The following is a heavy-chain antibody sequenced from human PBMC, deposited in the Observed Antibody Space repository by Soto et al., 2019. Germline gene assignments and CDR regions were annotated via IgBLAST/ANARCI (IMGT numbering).Heavy chain of an antibody. V-gene: IGHV4-59*01. Sequence: KTSETLSLTCTVSGGSISSYYWSWIRQPPGKGLEWIGYIYYSGSTNYNPSLKSRVTISVDTSKNQFSLKLSSVTAADTAVYYCARDRRTTYNWNDQYYYYGMDVWGQGTTVTVSS. J-gene: IGHJ6*02. CDR3: ARDRRTTYNWNDQYYYYGMDV. D-gene: IGHD1-1*01. CDR1: GGSISSYY. CDR2: IYYSGST.